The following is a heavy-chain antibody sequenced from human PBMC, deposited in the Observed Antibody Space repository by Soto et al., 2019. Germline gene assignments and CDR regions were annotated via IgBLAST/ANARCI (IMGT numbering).Heavy chain of an antibody. D-gene: IGHD6-13*01. V-gene: IGHV1-8*01. CDR1: GYTFTSYD. Sequence: ASVKVSCEASGYTFTSYDINWVRQATGQGLEWMGWMNPNSGNTGYAQKFQGRVTMTRNTSISTAYMELSSLRSEDTAVYYCARVSHSSSSWYLYFDYWGQGTLVTVSS. CDR3: ARVSHSSSSWYLYFDY. J-gene: IGHJ4*02. CDR2: MNPNSGNT.